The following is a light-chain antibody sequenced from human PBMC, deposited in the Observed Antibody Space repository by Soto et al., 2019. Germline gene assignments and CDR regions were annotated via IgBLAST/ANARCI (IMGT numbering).Light chain of an antibody. CDR3: QKSYSSPRT. V-gene: IGKV1-39*01. CDR1: QSISTY. Sequence: DIQMTQSPSSLYASIGDRVTITCRASQSISTYLSWYQKKAGKAPELLISAASTLRDGVPPRFSGSGSGTDFTLTISSLQPEDFAVYYCQKSYSSPRTFGQGTKVEIK. CDR2: AAS. J-gene: IGKJ1*01.